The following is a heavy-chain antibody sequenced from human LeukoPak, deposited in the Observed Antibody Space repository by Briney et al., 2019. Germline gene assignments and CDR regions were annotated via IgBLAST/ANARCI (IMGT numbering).Heavy chain of an antibody. CDR1: GFTFSSYS. CDR3: ARDPTRRGWGQYYFDY. V-gene: IGHV3-21*01. D-gene: IGHD3-16*01. CDR2: ISSSSSYI. J-gene: IGHJ4*02. Sequence: GGSLRLSCAASGFTFSSYSMNWVRQAPGKGLEWVSSISSSSSYIYYADSVKGRFTISRDNAKNSLYLQMNSLRAEDTAVYYCARDPTRRGWGQYYFDYWGQGTLVTVSS.